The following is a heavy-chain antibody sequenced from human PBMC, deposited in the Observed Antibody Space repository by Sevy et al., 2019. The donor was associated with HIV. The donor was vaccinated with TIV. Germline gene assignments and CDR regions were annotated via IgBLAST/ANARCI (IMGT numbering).Heavy chain of an antibody. V-gene: IGHV3-23*01. Sequence: GGSLRLSCAASGFTISSYAMSWVRQAPGKGLEWVSAISGSGGSTYYADSVKGRFTISRDNSKNTLYLQMNSLRAEDTTVYYCAKDLKPRGGYYYDSSGYWGGFDYWGQGTLVTVSS. CDR3: AKDLKPRGGYYYDSSGYWGGFDY. J-gene: IGHJ4*02. D-gene: IGHD3-22*01. CDR1: GFTISSYA. CDR2: ISGSGGST.